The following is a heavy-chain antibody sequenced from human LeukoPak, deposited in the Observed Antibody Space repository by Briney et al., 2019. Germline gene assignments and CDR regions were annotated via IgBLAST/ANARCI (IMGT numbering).Heavy chain of an antibody. CDR2: VSGSGRNT. CDR1: GFTFSNYA. V-gene: IGHV3-23*01. CDR3: VKSRRVGANQRGLFDY. D-gene: IGHD1-26*01. J-gene: IGHJ4*02. Sequence: GGSLRLSCAGSGFTFSNYAMTWVRQAPGKGLEWVSSVSGSGRNTFYPDSVEGRFTISRDNSKSTVYLQMNSLRADDTAVYYCVKSRRVGANQRGLFDYWAREHWSPSPQ.